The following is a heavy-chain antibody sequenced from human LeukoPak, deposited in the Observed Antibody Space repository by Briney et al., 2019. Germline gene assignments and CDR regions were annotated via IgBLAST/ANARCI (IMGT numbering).Heavy chain of an antibody. CDR3: ARDPDYGDYGRYGMDV. CDR1: GFTFSDYY. V-gene: IGHV3-11*01. D-gene: IGHD4-17*01. Sequence: GGSLRLSCAASGFTFSDYYMSWIRQAPGKGLEWVSYISSSGSTIYYADSVKGRFTTSRDNAKNSLYLQMNSLRAEDTAVYYCARDPDYGDYGRYGMDVWGQGTTVTVSS. J-gene: IGHJ6*02. CDR2: ISSSGSTI.